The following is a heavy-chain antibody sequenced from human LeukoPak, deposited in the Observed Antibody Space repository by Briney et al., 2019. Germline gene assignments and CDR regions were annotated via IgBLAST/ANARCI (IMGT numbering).Heavy chain of an antibody. Sequence: GGSLRLSCAASGFTFSSYSMNWVRQAPGKGLEWVSSISSSSSYIYYADSVKGRFTISRDNAKNSLYLQMNSLRAEDTAVYYCARKGLQLWLYDYWGQGTLVTVSS. CDR2: ISSSSSYI. CDR1: GFTFSSYS. J-gene: IGHJ4*02. V-gene: IGHV3-21*01. CDR3: ARKGLQLWLYDY. D-gene: IGHD5-18*01.